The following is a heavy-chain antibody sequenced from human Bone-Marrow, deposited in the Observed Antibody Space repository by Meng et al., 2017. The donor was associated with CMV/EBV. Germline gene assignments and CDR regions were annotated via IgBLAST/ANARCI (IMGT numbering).Heavy chain of an antibody. CDR3: ARSNYCNTIPCSLLRADYYYGLDV. Sequence: SETLSLTCAVYGDSFSNYFWNWVRQPPGKGLEWIGEINNKASTNYNPSLKSRVTMSVDTSKNQFSLKLTSVTAADTAVYYCARSNYCNTIPCSLLRADYYYGLDVWGQGTTVTAP. J-gene: IGHJ6*02. CDR1: GDSFSNYF. D-gene: IGHD2/OR15-2a*01. V-gene: IGHV4-34*01. CDR2: INNKAST.